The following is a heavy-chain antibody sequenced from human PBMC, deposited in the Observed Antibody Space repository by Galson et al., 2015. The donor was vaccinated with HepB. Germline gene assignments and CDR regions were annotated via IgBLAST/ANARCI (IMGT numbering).Heavy chain of an antibody. CDR3: AVGEAPQPYYYYYGMDV. Sequence: SVKVSCKASGGTFSSYAISWVRQAPGQGLEWMGGIIPIFGTANYAQKFQGRVTITADESTSTAYMELSSLRSEDTAVYYCAVGEAPQPYYYYYGMDVWGQGTTVTVSS. CDR1: GGTFSSYA. V-gene: IGHV1-69*13. CDR2: IIPIFGTA. J-gene: IGHJ6*02. D-gene: IGHD3-10*01.